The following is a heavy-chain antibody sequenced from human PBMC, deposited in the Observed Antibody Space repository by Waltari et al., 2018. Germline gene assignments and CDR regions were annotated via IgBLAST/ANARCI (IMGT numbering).Heavy chain of an antibody. CDR3: ARHYTARVVPVYYYYYMDV. Sequence: QVQLVQSGAEVKKPGSSVKVSCKASGGTFSSYAISRVRQAPGQGLEWMGGIIPIFGTANYAQKFQGRVTITADKSTSTAYMELSSLRSEDTAVYYCARHYTARVVPVYYYYYMDVWGKGTTVTVSS. D-gene: IGHD5-18*01. J-gene: IGHJ6*03. CDR2: IIPIFGTA. CDR1: GGTFSSYA. V-gene: IGHV1-69*14.